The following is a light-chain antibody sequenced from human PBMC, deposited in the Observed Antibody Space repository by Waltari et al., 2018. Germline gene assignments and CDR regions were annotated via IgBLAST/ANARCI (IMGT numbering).Light chain of an antibody. CDR1: QSVSKY. CDR3: QHYVRLPAT. CDR2: HAS. J-gene: IGKJ1*01. V-gene: IGKV3-20*01. Sequence: EIVLTQSPGTLSLSPGERVTLSCRASQSVSKYLAWYQQRPGQAPRPLLYHASTRATGIPDRFSGSGSGTDFSLTISRLEPEDFAVYYCQHYVRLPATFGQGTRVEIK.